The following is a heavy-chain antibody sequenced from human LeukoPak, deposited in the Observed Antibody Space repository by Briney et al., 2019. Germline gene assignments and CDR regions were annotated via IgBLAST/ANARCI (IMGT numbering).Heavy chain of an antibody. D-gene: IGHD2-15*01. CDR1: GYSFTSYW. CDR3: ARPGYCSGGICPYDY. Sequence: GESLKISCKGSGYSFTSYWIGWVRQMPGKGLEWMGIIYPGDSDTRYSPSFQGQVTISADKSISTAYLQWSSLKASDTAMYFCARPGYCSGGICPYDYWGQGTLATVSS. CDR2: IYPGDSDT. V-gene: IGHV5-51*01. J-gene: IGHJ4*02.